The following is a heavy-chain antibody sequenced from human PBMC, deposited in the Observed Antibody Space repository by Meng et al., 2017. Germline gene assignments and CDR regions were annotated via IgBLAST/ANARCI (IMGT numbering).Heavy chain of an antibody. Sequence: GESLKISCAASGFTFSSYAMSWVRQAPGKGLEWVSSISTSSIYIYYADSVKGRFTISRDNAKNSLYLQMNSLRAEDTAVYYCARVGSSWSIDYWGQGTLVTVSS. CDR3: ARVGSSWSIDY. D-gene: IGHD6-13*01. CDR1: GFTFSSYA. V-gene: IGHV3-21*01. CDR2: ISTSSIYI. J-gene: IGHJ4*02.